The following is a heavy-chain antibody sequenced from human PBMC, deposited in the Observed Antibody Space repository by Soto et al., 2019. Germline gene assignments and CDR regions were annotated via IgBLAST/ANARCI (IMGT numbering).Heavy chain of an antibody. D-gene: IGHD6-13*01. V-gene: IGHV3-30-3*01. CDR3: ARGPYSSSPIQYFQH. CDR2: ISYDGGSE. Sequence: GGSLRLSCAASGFTFSSYALHWVRQAPGKGLEWVAVISYDGGSEHYADSVKGRFTISRDNSKDTLYLQMNSLRAEDTAVYYCARGPYSSSPIQYFQHWGQGTLVTVSS. J-gene: IGHJ1*01. CDR1: GFTFSSYA.